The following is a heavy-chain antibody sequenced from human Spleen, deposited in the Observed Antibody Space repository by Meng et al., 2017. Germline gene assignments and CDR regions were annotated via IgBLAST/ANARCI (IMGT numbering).Heavy chain of an antibody. J-gene: IGHJ4*02. Sequence: GGSLRLSCAASGFTFSDYYMNWVRQAPGKGLEWVSSISSSSTIYYADSVKGRFTISRDNAKNSLYLQMNSLRAEDMAFYYCAKSSPDCGGDCLDYWGQGTLVTVSS. V-gene: IGHV3-69-1*01. CDR2: ISSSSTI. CDR1: GFTFSDYY. D-gene: IGHD2-21*02. CDR3: AKSSPDCGGDCLDY.